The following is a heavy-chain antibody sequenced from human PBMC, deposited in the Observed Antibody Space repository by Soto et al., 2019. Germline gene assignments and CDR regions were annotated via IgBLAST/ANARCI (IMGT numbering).Heavy chain of an antibody. D-gene: IGHD2-21*01. CDR2: IIPILGIG. CDR1: GGTFSNYT. Sequence: QVQLVQSGAEVKKPGSSVKVSCKASGGTFSNYTVSWVRQAPGQGLEWMGRIIPILGIGNYAQKFPGRVTIIADRSTSTAYMELSSLRSEDTAIYFCAREVAVGDHDAFDIWGQGTTVTVAS. CDR3: AREVAVGDHDAFDI. J-gene: IGHJ3*02. V-gene: IGHV1-69*08.